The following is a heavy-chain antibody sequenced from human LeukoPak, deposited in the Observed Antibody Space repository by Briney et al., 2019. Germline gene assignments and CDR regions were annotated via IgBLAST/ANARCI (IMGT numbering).Heavy chain of an antibody. D-gene: IGHD6-19*01. V-gene: IGHV4-4*07. CDR2: IYTSGST. J-gene: IGHJ4*02. CDR1: GGSISSYH. Sequence: SETLSLTCTVSGGSISSYHWNWIRQSAGKGLEWIGRIYTSGSTNYNPSLKSRVTMSVDTSKNQISLKLSFMTAADTAVYYCARDPSYSSGWYDYWGQGTLVTVSS. CDR3: ARDPSYSSGWYDY.